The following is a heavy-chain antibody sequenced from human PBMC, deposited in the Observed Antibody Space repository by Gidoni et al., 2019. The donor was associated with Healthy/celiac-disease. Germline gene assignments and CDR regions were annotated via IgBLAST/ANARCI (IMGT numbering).Heavy chain of an antibody. V-gene: IGHV3-30*03. CDR2: ISYDGSNK. CDR1: GFTFSSYG. J-gene: IGHJ4*02. D-gene: IGHD6-13*01. CDR3: WPRSSSWSLKGY. Sequence: QVQLVESGGGVVQLGRSLRLSCAASGFTFSSYGMHWVRQAPGKGLEWVAVISYDGSNKYYADSVKGRFTISRDNSKNTLYLQMNSLRAEDTTVYYCWPRSSSWSLKGYWGQGTLVTVSS.